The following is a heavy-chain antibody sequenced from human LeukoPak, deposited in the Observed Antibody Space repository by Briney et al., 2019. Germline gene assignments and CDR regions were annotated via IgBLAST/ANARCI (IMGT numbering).Heavy chain of an antibody. V-gene: IGHV3-15*01. J-gene: IGHJ4*02. CDR3: TTENPYCYDSSRYLRTFPNDY. CDR1: GFTFTGAW. Sequence: GGSLRLSCVASGFTFTGAWMSWVRQAPGKGLEWVGHIKTKSDGGTTDHAAPVKGRFTISRDDSQNTLYLQMNSLKTEDTAVYFCTTENPYCYDSSRYLRTFPNDYWGQGTLVTVSS. D-gene: IGHD3-22*01. CDR2: IKTKSDGGTT.